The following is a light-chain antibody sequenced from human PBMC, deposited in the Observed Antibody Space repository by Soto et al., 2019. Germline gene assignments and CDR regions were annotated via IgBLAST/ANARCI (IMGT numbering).Light chain of an antibody. CDR1: SSNIGSNT. J-gene: IGLJ1*01. CDR3: AAWDDSLNGYV. Sequence: QSVLTQPPSASGTPGQRVTISCSGSSSNIGSNTVNWYQQLPGTAPKLLIYSNNQPPSGVPDRFSGSKSGTSASLALSGRQSEDEADYYCAAWDDSLNGYVFGTGTKLTVL. CDR2: SNN. V-gene: IGLV1-44*01.